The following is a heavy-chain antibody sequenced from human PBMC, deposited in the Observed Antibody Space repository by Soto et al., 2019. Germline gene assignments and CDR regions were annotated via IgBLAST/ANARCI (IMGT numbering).Heavy chain of an antibody. J-gene: IGHJ4*02. CDR1: GSTFSRHA. CDR3: ARGWGYDSNDYYYAY. V-gene: IGHV1-69*01. Sequence: QVQLVQSGAEVRKPGSSVKVSCKASGSTFSRHAISWVRQAPGQGLEWMGGIIPIFGTANHAQKFQGRVTIIADESTSTVYMELISLRSEDTAMYYCARGWGYDSNDYYYAYWGQGTLVIVSS. CDR2: IIPIFGTA. D-gene: IGHD3-22*01.